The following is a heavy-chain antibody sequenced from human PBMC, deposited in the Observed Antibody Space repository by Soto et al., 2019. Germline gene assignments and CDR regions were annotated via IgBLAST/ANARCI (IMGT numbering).Heavy chain of an antibody. D-gene: IGHD3-22*01. CDR1: GGTFSSYA. V-gene: IGHV1-69*13. J-gene: IGHJ6*02. Sequence: SVKVSCKASGGTFSSYAISWVRQAPGQGLEWMGGIIPIFGTANYAQKFQGRVTITADESTSTAYMELSSLRSEDTAVYYCAREDDSSGTDYYYGMDVWGQGTTVTVSS. CDR3: AREDDSSGTDYYYGMDV. CDR2: IIPIFGTA.